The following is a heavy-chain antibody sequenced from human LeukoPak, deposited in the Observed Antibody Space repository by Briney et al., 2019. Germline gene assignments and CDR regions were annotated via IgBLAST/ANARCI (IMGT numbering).Heavy chain of an antibody. CDR1: GGSFSGYY. CDR3: ARTYDSPGYYSPDYYYMDV. J-gene: IGHJ6*03. CDR2: INHSGST. Sequence: KSSETLSLTCAVYGGSFSGYYWSWIRQPPGKGLEWIGEINHSGSTNYNPSLKSRVTMSVDTSKNQFSLKLNSVTAADTAVYYCARTYDSPGYYSPDYYYMDVWGKGTTVTISS. V-gene: IGHV4-34*01. D-gene: IGHD3-22*01.